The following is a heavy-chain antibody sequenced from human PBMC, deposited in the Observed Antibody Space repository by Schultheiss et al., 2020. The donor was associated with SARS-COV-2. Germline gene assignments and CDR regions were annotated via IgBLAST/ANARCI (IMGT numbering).Heavy chain of an antibody. CDR3: ARHNYDFWSGYYHSVIDY. CDR1: GFTFSSYA. D-gene: IGHD3-3*01. Sequence: GGSLRLSCAASGFTFSSYAMHWVRQAPGKGLEYVSAISSNGGSTYYADSVKGRFTISRDNSKNTLYLQMGSLRAEDMAVYYCARHNYDFWSGYYHSVIDYWGQGTLVTVSS. CDR2: ISSNGGST. V-gene: IGHV3-64*02. J-gene: IGHJ4*02.